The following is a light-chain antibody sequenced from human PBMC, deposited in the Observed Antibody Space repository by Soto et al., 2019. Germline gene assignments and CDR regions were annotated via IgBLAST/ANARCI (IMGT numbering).Light chain of an antibody. CDR3: QHSRT. J-gene: IGKJ1*01. Sequence: IQMTQSPSPLSASVGDRVTITCRASQSLNTWLAWYQQKPGQAPKLLIYKASDLQTGVPSRFSGSGSGTEFTLTISSLQPDDFATYYCQHSRTFGQGTKIDIK. CDR2: KAS. V-gene: IGKV1-5*03. CDR1: QSLNTW.